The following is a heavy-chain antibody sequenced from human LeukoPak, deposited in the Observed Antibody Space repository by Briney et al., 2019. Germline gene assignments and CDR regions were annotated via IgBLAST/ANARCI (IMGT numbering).Heavy chain of an antibody. D-gene: IGHD3-9*01. CDR3: AKETPYEILTGYYYYYYMDV. J-gene: IGHJ6*03. CDR2: IYSGGST. Sequence: GGSLRLSCAASGFTVSSNYMSWVRQAPGKGLEWVSVIYSGGSTYYADSVKGRFTISRDNSKNTLYLQMNSLRAEDTAVFFCAKETPYEILTGYYYYYYMDVWGKGTTVTVSS. CDR1: GFTVSSNY. V-gene: IGHV3-66*02.